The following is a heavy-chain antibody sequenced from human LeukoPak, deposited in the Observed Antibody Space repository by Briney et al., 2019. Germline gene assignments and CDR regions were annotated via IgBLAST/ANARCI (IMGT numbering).Heavy chain of an antibody. V-gene: IGHV3-48*01. CDR1: GFTFSSYS. J-gene: IGHJ4*02. Sequence: GGSLRLSCAASGFTFSSYSMNWVRQAPGKGLEWVSYISSSSSTIYYADSVKGRFTISRDNAKNSLHLQMNSLRAEDTAVYYCASSGSYRFDYWGQGTLVTVSS. CDR2: ISSSSSTI. CDR3: ASSGSYRFDY. D-gene: IGHD1-26*01.